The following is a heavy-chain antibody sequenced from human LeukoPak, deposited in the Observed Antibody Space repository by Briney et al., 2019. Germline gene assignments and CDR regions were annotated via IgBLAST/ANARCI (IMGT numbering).Heavy chain of an antibody. Sequence: SETLSLTCTVSGGSISSSSYYWGWIRQPPGKGLEWIGSIYYSGSTYYNPSLKSRVTISVDTSKNQFSLKLSSVTAADTAVYYCASFSSSWYNWYFDLWGRGTLVTVSS. V-gene: IGHV4-39*01. CDR1: GGSISSSSYY. D-gene: IGHD6-13*01. CDR3: ASFSSSWYNWYFDL. CDR2: IYYSGST. J-gene: IGHJ2*01.